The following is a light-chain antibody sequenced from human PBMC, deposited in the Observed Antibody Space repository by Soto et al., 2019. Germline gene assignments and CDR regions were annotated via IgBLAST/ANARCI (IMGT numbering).Light chain of an antibody. CDR3: MQATRWPWT. J-gene: IGKJ1*01. CDR2: KVS. CDR1: QILVHSDGNTY. Sequence: DVVMTQSPLSLPVTLGQPASISCRSSQILVHSDGNTYLSWFQQRPGQSPRRLLYKVSNRDSGVPDRFSGSGSGTDFTLKISRVEAEDVGIYYCMQATRWPWTFGQGTKVEIE. V-gene: IGKV2-30*02.